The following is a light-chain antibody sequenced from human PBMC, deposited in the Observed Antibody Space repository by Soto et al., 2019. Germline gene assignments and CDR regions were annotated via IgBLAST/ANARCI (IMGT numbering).Light chain of an antibody. CDR1: SSNIGTNA. Sequence: QSVLTQPPSASGTPGQRVTISCSGGSSNIGTNAVNWYQQLPGTAPKLLIYNNNQRPSGVPDRFSGSKSGTSASLAISGLQSEDEADYYCAAWEDSLNGYVFGTGTKVT. CDR3: AAWEDSLNGYV. CDR2: NNN. J-gene: IGLJ1*01. V-gene: IGLV1-44*01.